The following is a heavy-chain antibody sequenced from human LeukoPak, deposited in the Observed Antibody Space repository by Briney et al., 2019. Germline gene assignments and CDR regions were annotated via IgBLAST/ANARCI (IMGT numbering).Heavy chain of an antibody. CDR2: IYYTGRT. V-gene: IGHV4-39*01. Sequence: PSETLSFTCTVPGASINTSNFYWAWIRQPPGKGLESIGNIYYTGRTYSNASLNSRVTISVDTSKNQFSLKLTSVTAADTAVYYCARQGSMTRGGYWLDPWGQGTLVIVSS. CDR3: ARQGSMTRGGYWLDP. J-gene: IGHJ5*02. D-gene: IGHD3-10*01. CDR1: GASINTSNFY.